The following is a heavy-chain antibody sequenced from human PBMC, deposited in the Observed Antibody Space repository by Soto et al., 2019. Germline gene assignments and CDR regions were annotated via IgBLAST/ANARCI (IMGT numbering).Heavy chain of an antibody. CDR1: DGYIISYC. CDR2: IFYSGTT. D-gene: IGHD2-15*01. CDR3: ARESSLRFDR. J-gene: IGHJ4*02. V-gene: IGHV4-59*01. Sequence: SVTMSVNSTVADGYIISYCWSWIRQPPGRGLEWIGYIFYSGTTNYNPSLKSRVTVSVDTSKNQFSLKLSSVTAADTAVYYCARESSLRFDRWGQGTLVTVSS.